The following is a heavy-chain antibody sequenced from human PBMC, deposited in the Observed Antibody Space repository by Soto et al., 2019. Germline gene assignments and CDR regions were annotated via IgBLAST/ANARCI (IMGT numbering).Heavy chain of an antibody. Sequence: QVQLVQSGAEVKKPGASVKVSCKASGYTFTSYYMHWVRQAPGQGLEWMGIINPSGGSTSYAQKFQGSVTRTXXTXTXTVYMELGRLRSEDTAVYYCARGSTTTMIVVVPPDYWGQGTLVTVSS. D-gene: IGHD3-22*01. CDR3: ARGSTTTMIVVVPPDY. V-gene: IGHV1-46*03. CDR2: INPSGGST. CDR1: GYTFTSYY. J-gene: IGHJ4*02.